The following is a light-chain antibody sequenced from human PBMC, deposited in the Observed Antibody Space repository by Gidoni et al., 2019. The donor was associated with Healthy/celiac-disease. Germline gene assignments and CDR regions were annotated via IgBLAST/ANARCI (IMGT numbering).Light chain of an antibody. V-gene: IGLV1-47*01. CDR2: RNN. CDR3: AAWDDSLSGVV. Sequence: QSVLTQPPSASGTPGQRVTISCSGSSSNLGSNYVYWYQQLPGTAPKLLLCRNNARPSGAPARLSAPRSGTSAALAISALRSEDEADYYCAAWDDSLSGVVFGGGTKLTVL. CDR1: SSNLGSNY. J-gene: IGLJ2*01.